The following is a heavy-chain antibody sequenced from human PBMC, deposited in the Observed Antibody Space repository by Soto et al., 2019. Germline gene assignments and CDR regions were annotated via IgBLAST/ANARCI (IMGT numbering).Heavy chain of an antibody. Sequence: PGGSLRLSCAASGFTFTRYSMNWVRQAPGKGLEWVSSISSTTNYIYYADSMKGRFTVSRDNAKNSVYLEMNSLSAEDTAVYYCARESEDLTSNFDYWGQGXLVTVYS. CDR1: GFTFTRYS. CDR3: ARESEDLTSNFDY. CDR2: ISSTTNYI. J-gene: IGHJ4*02. V-gene: IGHV3-21*01.